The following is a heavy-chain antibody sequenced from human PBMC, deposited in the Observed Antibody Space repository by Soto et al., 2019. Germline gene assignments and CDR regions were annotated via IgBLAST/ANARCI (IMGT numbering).Heavy chain of an antibody. CDR1: GGTFSSYT. Sequence: SVKVSCKASGGTFSSYTISWVRQAPGQGLEWMGRIIPILGIANYAQKFQGRVTITADKSTSTAYMELSSLRSEDTAVYYCARHVLCFFDWLGSNDYMDVWGKGTTVTVSS. CDR2: IIPILGIA. CDR3: ARHVLCFFDWLGSNDYMDV. J-gene: IGHJ6*03. D-gene: IGHD3-9*01. V-gene: IGHV1-69*02.